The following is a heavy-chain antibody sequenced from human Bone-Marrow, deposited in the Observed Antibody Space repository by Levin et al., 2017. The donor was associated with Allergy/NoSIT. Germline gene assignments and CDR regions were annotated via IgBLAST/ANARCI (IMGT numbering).Heavy chain of an antibody. Sequence: SVKVSCKASGFTFTSSAVQWVRQARGQRLEWIGWIVVGSGNTNYAQKFQERVTITRDMSTSTAYMELSSLRSEDTAVYYCAASYARHNWNPRAYTPYGMDVWGQGTTVTVSS. CDR3: AASYARHNWNPRAYTPYGMDV. J-gene: IGHJ6*02. D-gene: IGHD1-20*01. CDR2: IVVGSGNT. V-gene: IGHV1-58*01. CDR1: GFTFTSSA.